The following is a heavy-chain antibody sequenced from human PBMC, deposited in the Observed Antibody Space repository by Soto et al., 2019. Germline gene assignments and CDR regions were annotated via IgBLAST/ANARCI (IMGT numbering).Heavy chain of an antibody. V-gene: IGHV4-59*01. CDR1: GGSISSYY. Sequence: PSETLSLTCTVSGGSISSYYWSWIRQPPGKGLEWIGYIYYSGSTNYNPSLKSRVTISVDTSKNQFSLKLSSVTAADTAVYCCARGKLTTAGGGLDPWGQGTIVTFYS. D-gene: IGHD4-17*01. J-gene: IGHJ5*02. CDR3: ARGKLTTAGGGLDP. CDR2: IYYSGST.